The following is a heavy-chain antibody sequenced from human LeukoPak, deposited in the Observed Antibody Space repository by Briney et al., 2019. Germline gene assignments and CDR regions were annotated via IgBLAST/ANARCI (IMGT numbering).Heavy chain of an antibody. Sequence: PGGSLRLSCAASGFTFSSYAMHWVRQAPGKGLEWVAVISYDGSNKYYADSVKGRFTISRDNAKNSLYLQMNSLRAEDTAVYYCARASDGYNPGGAFDIWGQGTMVTVSS. D-gene: IGHD5-24*01. J-gene: IGHJ3*02. CDR3: ARASDGYNPGGAFDI. CDR2: ISYDGSNK. CDR1: GFTFSSYA. V-gene: IGHV3-30-3*01.